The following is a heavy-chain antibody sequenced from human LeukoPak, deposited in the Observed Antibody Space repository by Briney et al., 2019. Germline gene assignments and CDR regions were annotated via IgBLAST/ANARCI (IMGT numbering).Heavy chain of an antibody. D-gene: IGHD3-10*01. CDR3: ARGSIWFGDSFNWFDP. J-gene: IGHJ5*02. V-gene: IGHV4-4*07. Sequence: SETLSLTCTVSGGSISSYYWSWIRQPAGKGLEWIGRIYTSGSTNYNPSLKSRVTMSVDTSKNQFSLKLSSVTAAYTAVYYCARGSIWFGDSFNWFDPWGQGTLVTVSS. CDR2: IYTSGST. CDR1: GGSISSYY.